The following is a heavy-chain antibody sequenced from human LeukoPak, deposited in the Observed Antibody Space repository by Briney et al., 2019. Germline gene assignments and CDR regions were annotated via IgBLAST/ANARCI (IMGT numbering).Heavy chain of an antibody. V-gene: IGHV3-11*04. CDR1: GFTFSDYF. CDR2: INSAGDNI. J-gene: IGHJ4*02. CDR3: ATSRVFDH. Sequence: PGGSLRLSCVASGFTFSDYFMSWIRQAPGKGLGWLSFINSAGDNIYYADSVKGRFTISRDNAKKTLYLEMNSLRMEDTAIYYCATSRVFDHWGQGTLVTVSS.